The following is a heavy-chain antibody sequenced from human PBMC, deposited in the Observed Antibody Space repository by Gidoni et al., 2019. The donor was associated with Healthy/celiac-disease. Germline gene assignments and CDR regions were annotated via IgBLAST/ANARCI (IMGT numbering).Heavy chain of an antibody. V-gene: IGHV1-69*08. CDR3: ARETYYYDSSGYYVPEWIDY. D-gene: IGHD3-22*01. J-gene: IGHJ4*02. CDR2: IIPILGIA. Sequence: QVQLVQSGAEVKKPGSSVKVSCKASGGTFSSYTISWVRQAPGQGLEWMGRIIPILGIANYAQKFQGRVTITADKSTSTAYMELSSLRSEDTAVYYCARETYYYDSSGYYVPEWIDYWGQGTLVTVSS. CDR1: GGTFSSYT.